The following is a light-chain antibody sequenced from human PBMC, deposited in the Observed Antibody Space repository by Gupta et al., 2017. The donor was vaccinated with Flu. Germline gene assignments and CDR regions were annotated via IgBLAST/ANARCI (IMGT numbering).Light chain of an antibody. CDR1: SSNIGSNT. V-gene: IGLV1-44*01. Sequence: QSVLTQPPSASGTPGQRVTISCSVSSSNIGSNTVNWYQQLPGTAPKLLIWSNDHRPSGVPDRFSGSKSDTSASLAISGLQSEDEADYYCAAWDDSLNGRVFGGGTKLTVL. CDR3: AAWDDSLNGRV. CDR2: SND. J-gene: IGLJ3*02.